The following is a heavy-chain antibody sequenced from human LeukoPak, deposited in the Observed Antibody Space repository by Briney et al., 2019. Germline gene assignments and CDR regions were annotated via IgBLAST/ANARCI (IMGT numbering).Heavy chain of an antibody. CDR2: ISGYNGNT. CDR1: GFTFSSYG. V-gene: IGHV1-18*01. J-gene: IGHJ4*02. D-gene: IGHD6-13*01. Sequence: GASVKVSCKTSGFTFSSYGISWVRQAPGQGLEWVGWISGYNGNTNYAQKFRGRVTMTTDTSTTTAYMELRSLTSDDTAVYYCARDRSSSAREDWGQGTLVTVSS. CDR3: ARDRSSSARED.